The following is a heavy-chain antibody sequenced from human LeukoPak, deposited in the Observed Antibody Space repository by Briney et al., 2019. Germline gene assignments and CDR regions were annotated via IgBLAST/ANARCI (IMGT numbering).Heavy chain of an antibody. V-gene: IGHV4-34*01. CDR1: GGSFSGYY. Sequence: PSETLSLTCAVYGGSFSGYYWSWIRQPPGKGLEWIGEINHSGSTNYNPSLKSRVTISVDTSKNQFSLKLSSVTAADTAVYYCARDVLTGHQPFDYWGQGTLVTVSS. CDR2: INHSGST. J-gene: IGHJ4*02. D-gene: IGHD3-9*01. CDR3: ARDVLTGHQPFDY.